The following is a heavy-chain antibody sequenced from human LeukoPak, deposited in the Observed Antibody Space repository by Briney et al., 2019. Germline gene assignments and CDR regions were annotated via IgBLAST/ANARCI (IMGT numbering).Heavy chain of an antibody. CDR2: INPNSGGT. J-gene: IGHJ5*02. CDR1: GYTFTGYY. D-gene: IGHD6-13*01. V-gene: IGHV1-2*06. Sequence: ASVKVSCKASGYTFTGYYMHWVRQAPGQGLEWMGRINPNSGGTNYAQKFQGRVTMTRDTSISTAYMELSRLRSEDTAVYYCARIAIAYNWFDPWGQGTLVTVSS. CDR3: ARIAIAYNWFDP.